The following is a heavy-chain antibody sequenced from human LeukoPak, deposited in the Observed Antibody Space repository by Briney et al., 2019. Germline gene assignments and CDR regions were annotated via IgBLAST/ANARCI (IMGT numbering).Heavy chain of an antibody. D-gene: IGHD3-3*01. CDR1: GISINNYY. J-gene: IGHJ4*02. CDR3: ARRRGNFWSDYYAFDY. Sequence: SETLSLTCSVSGISINNYYWNWIRQPPGKGLEWIGYIYNSGSANYNPSLKSRVTISLDTSQNQFSLKLSSVTAADTAVYYCARRRGNFWSDYYAFDYWGLGTLVTVSS. V-gene: IGHV4-4*08. CDR2: IYNSGSA.